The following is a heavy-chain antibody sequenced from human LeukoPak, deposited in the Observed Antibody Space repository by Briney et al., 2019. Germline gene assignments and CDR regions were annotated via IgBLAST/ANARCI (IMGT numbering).Heavy chain of an antibody. CDR2: IYHSGST. D-gene: IGHD5-18*01. CDR3: ARVPDYWPDTAMVSDYYYYMDV. Sequence: PSETLSLTCTVSGYSISSGYYWGWIRQPPGKGLEWIGSIYHSGSTYYNPSLKSRVTISVDTSKNQFSLKLSSVTAADMAVYYCARVPDYWPDTAMVSDYYYYMDVWGKGTTVTVSS. CDR1: GYSISSGYY. J-gene: IGHJ6*03. V-gene: IGHV4-38-2*02.